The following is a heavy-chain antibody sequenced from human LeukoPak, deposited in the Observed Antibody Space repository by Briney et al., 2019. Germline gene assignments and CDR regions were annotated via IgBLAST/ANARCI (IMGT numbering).Heavy chain of an antibody. CDR2: IYGGST. Sequence: SETLSLTCIVSGGSISSSDYYWGWIRQPPGKGLEWIGSIYGGSTYYNPSLKSRVTISVDTSMNQFSLKLSFVTTADTAVYYCARALAYCSGGSCTRGYNWFDPWGQRTLVTVPS. CDR1: GGSISSSDYY. J-gene: IGHJ5*02. CDR3: ARALAYCSGGSCTRGYNWFDP. D-gene: IGHD2-15*01. V-gene: IGHV4-39*01.